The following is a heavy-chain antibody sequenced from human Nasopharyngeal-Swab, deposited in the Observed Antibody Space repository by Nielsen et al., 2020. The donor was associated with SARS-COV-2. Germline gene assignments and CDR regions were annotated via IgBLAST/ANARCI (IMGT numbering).Heavy chain of an antibody. J-gene: IGHJ4*02. Sequence: SGPTLVKPTQTSTLTCTFSGFSLSTSGMCVSWIRQPPGKALEWLARIDWDDDKYYSTSLKTRLTISKDTSKNQVVLTMTNMDPVDTATYYCARTSYYGGNSGFDYWGQGTLVTVSS. V-gene: IGHV2-70*11. CDR3: ARTSYYGGNSGFDY. CDR2: IDWDDDK. CDR1: GFSLSTSGMC. D-gene: IGHD4-23*01.